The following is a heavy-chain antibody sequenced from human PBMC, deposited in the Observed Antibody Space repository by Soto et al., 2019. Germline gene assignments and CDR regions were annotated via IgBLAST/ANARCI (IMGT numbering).Heavy chain of an antibody. V-gene: IGHV3-48*02. CDR1: GFSFSTYS. CDR2: ISSRSYTI. J-gene: IGHJ6*02. Sequence: EVQLAESGGGLVQPGGSLRLSCAASGFSFSTYSMNWVRQATGKGLEWVSYISSRSYTIYYVDSVKGRFTISRDNAKNSLYLQMNRLRDEDTAVYYCARGGSSSDNGMDVWGQGTTVTVSS. D-gene: IGHD6-6*01. CDR3: ARGGSSSDNGMDV.